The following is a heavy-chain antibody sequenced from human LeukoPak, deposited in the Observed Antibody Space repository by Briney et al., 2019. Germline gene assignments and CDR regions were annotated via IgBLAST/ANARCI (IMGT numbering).Heavy chain of an antibody. CDR3: ARSFDC. Sequence: GGSLRLSCAASGFTFSSYTMNWVRQAPGKGLEWVSYISSSSTTIDYADSVKGRFTVSRDNAKNSLYLQMNSLRDEDTAVYFCARSFDCWGQVTLVTVSS. J-gene: IGHJ4*02. V-gene: IGHV3-48*02. CDR2: ISSSSTTI. CDR1: GFTFSSYT.